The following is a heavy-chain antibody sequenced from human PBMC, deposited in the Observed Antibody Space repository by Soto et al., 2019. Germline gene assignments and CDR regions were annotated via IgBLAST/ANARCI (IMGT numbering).Heavy chain of an antibody. Sequence: GEALKISCKGFGYSYSPYWVGWVRQMPGKGLEWMGIIYPGDSDTRYSPSFQGQVTISADKSISTAYLQWSSLKASDTAIYYCARRVYGYSYADWGQGTLVTVSS. CDR2: IYPGDSDT. CDR1: GYSYSPYW. J-gene: IGHJ4*02. D-gene: IGHD5-18*01. CDR3: ARRVYGYSYAD. V-gene: IGHV5-51*01.